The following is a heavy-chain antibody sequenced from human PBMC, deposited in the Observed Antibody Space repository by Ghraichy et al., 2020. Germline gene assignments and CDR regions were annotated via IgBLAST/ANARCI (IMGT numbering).Heavy chain of an antibody. J-gene: IGHJ5*02. D-gene: IGHD6-19*01. CDR2: ISGSGGST. CDR1: GFTFSSYA. Sequence: GESLNISCAASGFTFSSYAMSWVRQAPGLGLEWVSAISGSGGSTYYADSVKGRFTISRDNSKNTLYLQMNSLRAEDTAVYYCAKDGKSSSGWTSWGQGTLVSVYS. V-gene: IGHV3-23*01. CDR3: AKDGKSSSGWTS.